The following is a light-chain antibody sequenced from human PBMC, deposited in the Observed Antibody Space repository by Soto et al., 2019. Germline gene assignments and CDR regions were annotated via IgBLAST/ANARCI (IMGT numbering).Light chain of an antibody. Sequence: DIQMSQSPSSLFASVGYRVTITCQATQDINIYLNWYQQKPVKAPNLLIYDASNLEIGVPSRFSGSGSGTHFTFTISSLQTEDIGPYYCQQYDILPTTFGRGTRLEIK. CDR3: QQYDILPTT. CDR1: QDINIY. V-gene: IGKV1-33*01. J-gene: IGKJ5*01. CDR2: DAS.